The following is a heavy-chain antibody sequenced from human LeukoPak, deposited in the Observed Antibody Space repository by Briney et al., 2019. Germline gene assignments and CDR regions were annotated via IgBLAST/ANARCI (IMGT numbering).Heavy chain of an antibody. CDR3: AREKFGDSSGYYYDHYYYGMDV. CDR2: INTNTGNP. Sequence: ASVKVSCKASGYTFTSYAMNWVRQAPGQGLEWMGWINTNTGNPTYAQGFTGRFVFSLDTSVSTAYLRISSLKAEDTAVYYCAREKFGDSSGYYYDHYYYGMDVWGQGTTVTVSS. CDR1: GYTFTSYA. J-gene: IGHJ6*02. D-gene: IGHD3-22*01. V-gene: IGHV7-4-1*02.